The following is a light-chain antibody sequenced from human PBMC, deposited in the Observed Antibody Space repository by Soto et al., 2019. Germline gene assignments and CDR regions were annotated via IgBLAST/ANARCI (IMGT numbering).Light chain of an antibody. J-gene: IGLJ2*01. Sequence: SYELTQPPSVSVSPGQTATITCSGGKLGERFANWYQQKPGQSPVMVIYQDMKRPSGIPERFSGSNSGNTATLTISGTQAMDEANYYCQAWDDSAGVVFGGGTKLTVL. V-gene: IGLV3-1*01. CDR2: QDM. CDR1: KLGERF. CDR3: QAWDDSAGVV.